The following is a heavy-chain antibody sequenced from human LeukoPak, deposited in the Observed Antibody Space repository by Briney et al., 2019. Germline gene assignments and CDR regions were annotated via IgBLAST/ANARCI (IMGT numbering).Heavy chain of an antibody. Sequence: SETLSLTCTVAGGSISSGSYYWSWIRQPAGKGLEWIGRIYTSGSTNYNASLKSRVTISVDTSKNQFSLKLSSVTAADTAVYYCARERWSGLLWFGEPRGNWGQGTLVTVSS. D-gene: IGHD3-10*01. J-gene: IGHJ4*02. CDR3: ARERWSGLLWFGEPRGN. CDR1: GGSISSGSYY. V-gene: IGHV4-61*02. CDR2: IYTSGST.